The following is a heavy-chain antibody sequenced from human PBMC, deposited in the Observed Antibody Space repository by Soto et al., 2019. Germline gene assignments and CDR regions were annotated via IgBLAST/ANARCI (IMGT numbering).Heavy chain of an antibody. CDR3: ARGGYYYDSSAYYRPFGY. V-gene: IGHV1-8*01. Sequence: VKVSDKGSWSTVTSYDINWVRQATGQGLEWMGWMNPNSGNTGYAQKFQGRVTMTRSTSISTAYMELSSLRSEDTAVYYCARGGYYYDSSAYYRPFGYWGPGTLVTVSS. CDR1: WSTVTSYD. CDR2: MNPNSGNT. J-gene: IGHJ4*02. D-gene: IGHD3-22*01.